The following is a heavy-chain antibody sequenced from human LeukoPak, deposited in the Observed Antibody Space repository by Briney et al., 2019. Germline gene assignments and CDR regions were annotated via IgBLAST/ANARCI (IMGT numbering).Heavy chain of an antibody. V-gene: IGHV4-30-4*07. J-gene: IGHJ6*03. Sequence: SETLSLTCAVSGGSISSGGYSWTWIRQPPGKGLEWIGYIYYSGTTYYNPSLKSRLTISVDTSKNQFSLKLSSVTAADTAVYYCAREVSDSSSGVYYYYYYMDVWGKGTTVTISS. CDR3: AREVSDSSSGVYYYYYYMDV. CDR2: IYYSGTT. CDR1: GGSISSGGYS. D-gene: IGHD6-13*01.